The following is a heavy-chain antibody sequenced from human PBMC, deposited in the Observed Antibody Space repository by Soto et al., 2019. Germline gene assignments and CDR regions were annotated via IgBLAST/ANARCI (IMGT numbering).Heavy chain of an antibody. J-gene: IGHJ4*02. Sequence: QITLNESGPALVKPTQTLTLTCTFSGFSLNTRDVGVGWIRQPPGKALEWLGVVYWDDDKTYSPSLKSRLTITTDTPENQVVFRMTKMDPVDTATYSCAHCRGGVASFWGQGTLVTVSS. CDR1: GFSLNTRDVG. D-gene: IGHD3-16*01. CDR3: AHCRGGVASF. CDR2: VYWDDDK. V-gene: IGHV2-5*02.